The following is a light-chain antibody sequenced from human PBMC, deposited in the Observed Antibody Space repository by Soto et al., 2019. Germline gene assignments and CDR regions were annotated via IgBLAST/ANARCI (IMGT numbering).Light chain of an antibody. CDR2: GAS. J-gene: IGKJ5*01. CDR1: QSVSSN. Sequence: EIVMTQSPATLSVSPGERATLSCRASQSVSSNLAWYQQKPGQAPRLLIYGASTRATGIPARFSGSGSGTEFTLTISSLQSEDFSVYYCQQSNKWPPITLRQGTRLESK. V-gene: IGKV3-15*01. CDR3: QQSNKWPPIT.